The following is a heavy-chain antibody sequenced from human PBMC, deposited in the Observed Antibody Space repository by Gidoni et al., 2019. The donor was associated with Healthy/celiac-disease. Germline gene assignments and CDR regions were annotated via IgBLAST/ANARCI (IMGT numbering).Heavy chain of an antibody. Sequence: TFSSYGMHWVRQAPGKGLEWVAVISYDGSNKYYADSVKGRFTISRDNSKNTLYLQMNSLRAEDTAVYYCAKDGGAFGGHFDYWGQGTLVTVSS. V-gene: IGHV3-30*18. J-gene: IGHJ4*02. CDR3: AKDGGAFGGHFDY. CDR2: ISYDGSNK. D-gene: IGHD3-16*01. CDR1: TFSSYG.